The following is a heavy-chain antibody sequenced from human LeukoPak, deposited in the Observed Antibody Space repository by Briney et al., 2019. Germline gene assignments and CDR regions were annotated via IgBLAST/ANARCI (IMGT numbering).Heavy chain of an antibody. CDR3: ARGGDQLLYYYYYYGMDV. D-gene: IGHD2-2*01. Sequence: PGGSLRLSCAASGFTFSSYSMNWVRQAPGKGLEWVSSISSSSSYIYYADSVKGRFTISRDNAKNSLYLQMNSLRAEDTAVYYCARGGDQLLYYYYYYGMDVGAKGPRSPSP. V-gene: IGHV3-21*01. CDR2: ISSSSSYI. CDR1: GFTFSSYS. J-gene: IGHJ6*02.